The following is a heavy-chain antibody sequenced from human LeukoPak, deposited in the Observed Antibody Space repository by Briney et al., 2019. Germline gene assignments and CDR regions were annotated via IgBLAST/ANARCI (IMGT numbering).Heavy chain of an antibody. CDR1: GDPISPYY. Sequence: SETLSLTCTVSGDPISPYYWSWLRQPPGKGLEWIAYIYYSGTTNYNPSLKSRVTISVDTSNNQFSLKLSSVTAADTAVYYCARHAHWGTGLVPYWGQGTLVTVSS. V-gene: IGHV4-59*08. CDR2: IYYSGTT. D-gene: IGHD3-16*01. J-gene: IGHJ4*02. CDR3: ARHAHWGTGLVPY.